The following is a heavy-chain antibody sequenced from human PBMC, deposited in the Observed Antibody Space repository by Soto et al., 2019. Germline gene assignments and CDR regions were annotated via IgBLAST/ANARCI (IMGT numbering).Heavy chain of an antibody. CDR1: GGSISSYY. D-gene: IGHD3-10*01. CDR2: VYHSWST. Sequence: PSETLSLTCTVSGGSISSYYLSWIRQPPGKGLEWIGYVYHSWSTKYNPSLKSRVTISVDTSKNQLSLKLSSVTAADTAVYYCARFGTSPNGNWFDPWGQGTLVTVSS. V-gene: IGHV4-59*01. J-gene: IGHJ5*02. CDR3: ARFGTSPNGNWFDP.